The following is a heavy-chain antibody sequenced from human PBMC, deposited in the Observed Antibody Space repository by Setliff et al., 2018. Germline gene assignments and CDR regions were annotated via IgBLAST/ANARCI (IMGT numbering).Heavy chain of an antibody. CDR2: INYRGNT. CDR1: GGPTSSSNYY. D-gene: IGHD6-6*01. Sequence: PSETLSLTCTVSGGPTSSSNYYWGWIRQPPGKGLEWIGSINYRGNTHDNPSLRSRVTMSVDTSKSHFSLRLSSLTAADTAVYYCARMAVRVASRPSRPLDYYYYMDFCGKGATVTVSS. CDR3: ARMAVRVASRPSRPLDYYYYMDF. J-gene: IGHJ6*03. V-gene: IGHV4-39*02.